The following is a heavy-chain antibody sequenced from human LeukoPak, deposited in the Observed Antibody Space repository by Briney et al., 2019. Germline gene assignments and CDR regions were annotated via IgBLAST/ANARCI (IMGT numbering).Heavy chain of an antibody. CDR2: IIPIFGTA. Sequence: ASVKVSCKASGGTFSSYAISWVRQAPGQGLEWMGGIIPIFGTANYAQKFQGRVTITADKSTSTAYMELSSLRSEDTAVYYCAREKVPGGQWLHFDYWGQGTLVTASS. V-gene: IGHV1-69*06. D-gene: IGHD6-19*01. CDR3: AREKVPGGQWLHFDY. J-gene: IGHJ4*02. CDR1: GGTFSSYA.